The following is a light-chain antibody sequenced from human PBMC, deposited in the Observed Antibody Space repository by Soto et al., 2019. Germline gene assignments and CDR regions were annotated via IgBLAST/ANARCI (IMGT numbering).Light chain of an antibody. CDR3: CSYTSISTSAV. CDR1: SSDIGDYTH. J-gene: IGLJ2*01. CDR2: EVS. V-gene: IGLV2-14*01. Sequence: QSALTQPASVSGSPGQSITISCTGTSSDIGDYTHVSWYQQHPGKAPKLTIYEVSDRPSGVSNRFSGSKSGNTASLTISGLQTEDEADYYCCSYTSISTSAVFGGGTKVTVL.